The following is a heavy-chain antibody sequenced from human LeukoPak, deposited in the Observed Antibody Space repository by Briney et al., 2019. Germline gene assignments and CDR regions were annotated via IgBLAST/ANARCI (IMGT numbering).Heavy chain of an antibody. CDR1: GFTVSSNY. V-gene: IGHV3-53*01. J-gene: IGHJ4*02. Sequence: GGSLRLSCAASGFTVSSNYMSWVRQAPGKGLEWVSVIYSGGSTYYADSVEGRFTISRDNSKNTLYLQMNSLRAEDTAVYYCARDSYYDSSVFDYWGQGTLVTVSS. D-gene: IGHD3-22*01. CDR2: IYSGGST. CDR3: ARDSYYDSSVFDY.